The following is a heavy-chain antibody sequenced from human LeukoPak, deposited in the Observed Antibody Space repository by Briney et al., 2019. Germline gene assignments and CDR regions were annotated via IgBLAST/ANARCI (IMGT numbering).Heavy chain of an antibody. Sequence: GGSLRLSCAASGFTFSSYAMSWVRQAPGKGLEWVSAISGSGGSTYYADSVKGRFTISRDNSRNTLYLQMNSLRAEDAAVYYCAKVVRGVIRGFDYRGQGTLVTVSS. CDR2: ISGSGGST. V-gene: IGHV3-23*01. CDR3: AKVVRGVIRGFDY. D-gene: IGHD3-10*02. CDR1: GFTFSSYA. J-gene: IGHJ4*02.